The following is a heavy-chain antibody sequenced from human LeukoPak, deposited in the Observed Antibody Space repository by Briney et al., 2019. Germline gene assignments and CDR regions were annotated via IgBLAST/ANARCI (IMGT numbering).Heavy chain of an antibody. CDR2: IFYSGST. J-gene: IGHJ6*03. D-gene: IGHD3-9*01. Sequence: SETLSLTCTVSGASISSYYWSWIRQPPGKGLEWIGYIFYSGSTKYNPSLKSRVTISVDTSKNQISLKLSSVTAADTAVYYCARVLTGYYYYYYYYMDVWGKGTTVTVSS. V-gene: IGHV4-59*12. CDR1: GASISSYY. CDR3: ARVLTGYYYYYYYYMDV.